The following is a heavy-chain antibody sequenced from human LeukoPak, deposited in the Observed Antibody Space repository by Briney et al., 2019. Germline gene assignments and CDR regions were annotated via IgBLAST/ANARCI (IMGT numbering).Heavy chain of an antibody. CDR2: ISYDGSNK. CDR1: GFTFSSYG. V-gene: IGHV3-30*18. Sequence: GGSLRLSCAASGFTFSSYGMHWVRQAPGKGLEWVAAISYDGSNKYYADSVKGRFTISRGNSKNTLYLQMNSLRAEDTAVYYCAKDEFSDDFWSGYLIDYWGRGTLVTVSS. CDR3: AKDEFSDDFWSGYLIDY. D-gene: IGHD3-3*01. J-gene: IGHJ4*02.